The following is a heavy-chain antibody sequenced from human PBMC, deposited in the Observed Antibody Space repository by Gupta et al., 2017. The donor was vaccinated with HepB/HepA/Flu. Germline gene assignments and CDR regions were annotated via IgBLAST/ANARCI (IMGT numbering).Heavy chain of an antibody. CDR3: ARDQGYGGSSDF. CDR2: INEDGGEK. D-gene: IGHD2-15*01. V-gene: IGHV3-7*01. Sequence: EVQLVESGGGLVQPGGSLRLSCAASGFTCSSYWMSWVRQAPGEGLEGVANINEDGGEKYSVDSVKGRFTISRDNAKNSLFLEMNSLRAEDTAVYYCARDQGYGGSSDFWGQGTRVTVSS. CDR1: GFTCSSYW. J-gene: IGHJ4*02.